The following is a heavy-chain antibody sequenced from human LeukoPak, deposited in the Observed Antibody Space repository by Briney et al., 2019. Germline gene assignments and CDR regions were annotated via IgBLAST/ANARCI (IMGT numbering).Heavy chain of an antibody. CDR2: ISWNSVYI. CDR3: AKDGAAVLGRHYFDY. Sequence: GRSLRLSCAASGFTFDDYAMHWVRQTPGKGLEWVSGISWNSVYIDYADSVKGRFTISRDNAKNSLYLQMNSLTAEDTALYYCAKDGAAVLGRHYFDYWGQGTLVTVSS. V-gene: IGHV3-9*01. CDR1: GFTFDDYA. J-gene: IGHJ4*02. D-gene: IGHD6-13*01.